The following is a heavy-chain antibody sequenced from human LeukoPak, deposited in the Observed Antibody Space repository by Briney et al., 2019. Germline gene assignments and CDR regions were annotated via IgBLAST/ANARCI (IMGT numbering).Heavy chain of an antibody. J-gene: IGHJ3*02. V-gene: IGHV3-33*01. CDR1: GFTFRSYG. CDR3: ARGHFCDSSDYYHDAFDI. CDR2: IWYDGSNR. Sequence: PGGSLRLSCAASGFTFRSYGMHWVRQAPGKGLEWVAVIWYDGSNRYYADSVKGRFTISRDNSKNTLYLQMNRLRAEDTAVYYCARGHFCDSSDYYHDAFDIWGQGTMVTVP. D-gene: IGHD3-22*01.